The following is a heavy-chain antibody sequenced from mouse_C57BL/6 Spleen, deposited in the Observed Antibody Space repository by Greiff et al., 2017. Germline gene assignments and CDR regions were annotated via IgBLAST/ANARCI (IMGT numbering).Heavy chain of an antibody. D-gene: IGHD2-12*01. V-gene: IGHV1-9*01. Sequence: VMLVESGAELMKPGASVKLSCKATGYTFTGYWIEWVKQRPGHGLEWIGEVLPGSGSTNYNEKFKAKATFTADTSSNTAYMQLSSLTTEDSAIYYRARGIYESYDGGPWYVDVWGTGTTGTVSS. CDR2: VLPGSGST. CDR3: ARGIYESYDGGPWYVDV. J-gene: IGHJ1*03. CDR1: GYTFTGYW.